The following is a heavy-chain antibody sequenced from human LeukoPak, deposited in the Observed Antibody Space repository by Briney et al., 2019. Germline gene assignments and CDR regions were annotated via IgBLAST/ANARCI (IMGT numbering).Heavy chain of an antibody. CDR1: GYTFTSYD. CDR2: ISAYNGNT. V-gene: IGHV1-18*01. CDR3: ARDWAGGYCSSTSCYFDY. Sequence: GASVKVSCKASGYTFTSYDINWVRQATGQGLEWMGWISAYNGNTNYAQKLQGRVTMTTDTSTSTAYMELRSLRSDDTAVYYCARDWAGGYCSSTSCYFDYWGQGTLVTVSS. D-gene: IGHD2-2*01. J-gene: IGHJ4*02.